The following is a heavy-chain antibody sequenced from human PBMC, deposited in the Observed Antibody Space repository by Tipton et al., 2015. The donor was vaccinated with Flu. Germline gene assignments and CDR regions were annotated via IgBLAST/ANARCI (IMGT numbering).Heavy chain of an antibody. D-gene: IGHD6-13*01. CDR3: ARSGSKGSSPDY. CDR2: IYTSGST. J-gene: IGHJ4*02. CDR1: GGSISSGSYY. V-gene: IGHV4-61*02. Sequence: TLSLTCTVSGGSISSGSYYWSWIRQPAGKGLEWIGRIYTSGSTNYNPSLKSRVTMSVGTSKNQFSLNLTSGTAADTAVYYCARSGSKGSSPDYWGQRTLVTVSS.